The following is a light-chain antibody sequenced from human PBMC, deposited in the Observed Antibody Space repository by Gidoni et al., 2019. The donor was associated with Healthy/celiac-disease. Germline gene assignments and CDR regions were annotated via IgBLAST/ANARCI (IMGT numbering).Light chain of an antibody. V-gene: IGKV3-11*01. Sequence: ELVLTQSPATLSLSPGERATLSGRASQSVSSYLAWYQQKPGQAPRLLIYDASNRATGSPARFSGSGSGKDFTLTISSREPEDFAVYYCQQRSNWPRSTFEPGTKVDIK. J-gene: IGKJ3*01. CDR3: QQRSNWPRST. CDR2: DAS. CDR1: QSVSSY.